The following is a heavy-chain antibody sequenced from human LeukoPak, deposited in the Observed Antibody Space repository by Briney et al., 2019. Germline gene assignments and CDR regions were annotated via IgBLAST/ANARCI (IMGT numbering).Heavy chain of an antibody. CDR2: ISSSSSTI. CDR3: ARLQVGSRKRKWELHRYFDY. Sequence: GGSLRLSCAASGFTFSSYSMNWVRQAPGKGLEWVSYISSSSSTIYYADSVKGRFTISRDNAKNSLYLQMNSLRAEDTAVYYCARLQVGSRKRKWELHRYFDYWGQGTLVTVSS. D-gene: IGHD1-26*01. J-gene: IGHJ4*02. V-gene: IGHV3-48*01. CDR1: GFTFSSYS.